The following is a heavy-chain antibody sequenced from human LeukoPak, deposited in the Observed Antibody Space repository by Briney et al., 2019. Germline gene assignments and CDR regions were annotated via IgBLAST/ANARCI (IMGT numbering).Heavy chain of an antibody. Sequence: GGSLRLSCAASGFTFDDYTMHWVRQAPGKGLEWISLISWDGDNTYYADSVKGRFTISRDNAKNSLYLQMNSLRAEDTAVYYCARAKGGTVTKWFDPWGQGTLVTVSS. J-gene: IGHJ5*02. CDR3: ARAKGGTVTKWFDP. CDR1: GFTFDDYT. D-gene: IGHD4-17*01. CDR2: ISWDGDNT. V-gene: IGHV3-43*01.